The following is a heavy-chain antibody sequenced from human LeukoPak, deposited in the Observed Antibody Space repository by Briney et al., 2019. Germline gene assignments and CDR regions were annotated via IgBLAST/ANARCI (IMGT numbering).Heavy chain of an antibody. V-gene: IGHV4-59*01. J-gene: IGHJ4*02. Sequence: PSETLSLTCTVSGGSISSYYWSWIRQPPGKGLEWIGYIYYSGSTNYNPSLKSRVTISVDTSKNQFSLKLSSVTAADTAVYYCARGSGSYYPTYFDYWGQGTLVTVSS. CDR1: GGSISSYY. CDR2: IYYSGST. CDR3: ARGSGSYYPTYFDY. D-gene: IGHD3-10*01.